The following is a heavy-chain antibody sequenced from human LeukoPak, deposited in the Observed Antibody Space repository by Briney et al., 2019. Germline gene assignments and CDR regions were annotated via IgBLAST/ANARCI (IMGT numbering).Heavy chain of an antibody. CDR1: GFTFSSYA. CDR2: ISYDGSNK. J-gene: IGHJ4*02. D-gene: IGHD3-22*01. CDR3: AKDRFSYYYDDSGYYPFDH. Sequence: GRSLRLSCAASGFTFSSYAMHWVRQAPGKGLEWVALISYDGSNKYYGDSVKGRFTISRDNSKNTLYLQMNTLRAEDTAVYYCAKDRFSYYYDDSGYYPFDHWGQGTLVPVSS. V-gene: IGHV3-30*18.